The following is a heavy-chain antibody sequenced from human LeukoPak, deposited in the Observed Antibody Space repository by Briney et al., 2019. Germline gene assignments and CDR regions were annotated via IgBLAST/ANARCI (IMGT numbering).Heavy chain of an antibody. Sequence: GGSLRLSCAASGFTFSDYTMNWVRQAPGKGLEWVACITTRSSYMYYADSVKGRFTISRDNAKNSLYLQMNSLRAEDTAVYYCAKERLTYYYYGMDVWGQGTTVTVSS. V-gene: IGHV3-21*01. CDR1: GFTFSDYT. CDR3: AKERLTYYYYGMDV. CDR2: ITTRSSYM. D-gene: IGHD1-26*01. J-gene: IGHJ6*02.